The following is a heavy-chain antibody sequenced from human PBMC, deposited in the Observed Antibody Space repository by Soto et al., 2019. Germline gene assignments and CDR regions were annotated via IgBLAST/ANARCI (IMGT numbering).Heavy chain of an antibody. CDR3: ARAGGTTVTGLWHFDS. V-gene: IGHV3-33*08. CDR1: GMSLTSYA. J-gene: IGHJ4*02. CDR2: IWYDGTQK. D-gene: IGHD4-17*01. Sequence: VQLVESGGGLVQPGGSLRLSCTVSGMSLTSYAMSWVRQAPGKGPEWLAAIWYDGTQKYYADSVKGRFIISRDNSKKTLYLEMNSLRAEDTAVYYCARAGGTTVTGLWHFDSWGQGTLVTVSS.